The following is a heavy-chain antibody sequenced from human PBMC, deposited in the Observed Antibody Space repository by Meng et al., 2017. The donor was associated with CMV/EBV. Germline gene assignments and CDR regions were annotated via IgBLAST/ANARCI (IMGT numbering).Heavy chain of an antibody. CDR3: ARGPSIVVVHNWFDP. CDR1: GYTFTSYY. J-gene: IGHJ5*02. Sequence: SGYTFTSYYVHWVRQAPGQGLGWMGIINPSGGSTSYAQKFQGRVTMTRDTSTSTVYMELSSLRSEDTAVYYCARGPSIVVVHNWFDPWGQGTLVTVSS. D-gene: IGHD2-2*01. V-gene: IGHV1-46*01. CDR2: INPSGGST.